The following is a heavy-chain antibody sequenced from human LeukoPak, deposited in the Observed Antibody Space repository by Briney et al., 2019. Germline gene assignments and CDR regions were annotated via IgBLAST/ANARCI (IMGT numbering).Heavy chain of an antibody. V-gene: IGHV3-64*01. D-gene: IGHD1-26*01. J-gene: IGHJ4*02. CDR1: GFTFSHYS. CDR2: INSNGDDT. CDR3: ARDPGRSPDY. Sequence: GGSLRLSCAASGFTFSHYSMHWVRQAPGKGLEYVSAINSNGDDTYYVNSVKGRFTISRDNSKNTLYLRMGSLRAEDMAVYYCARDPGRSPDYWGQGTLVTVS.